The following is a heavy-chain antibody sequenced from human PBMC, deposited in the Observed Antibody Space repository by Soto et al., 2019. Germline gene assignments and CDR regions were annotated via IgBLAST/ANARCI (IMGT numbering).Heavy chain of an antibody. Sequence: QLQLQESGSGLVKPSQTLSLTCAVSGGSISSGGYSWAWIRQPPRKGLEWIGYIYHSGKTCYNPFLKSRVTISGVRSKNQFILNLGSVIAADTAVYYCASNLAADDALDVWGQGTMVTVSS. J-gene: IGHJ3*01. CDR3: ASNLAADDALDV. CDR1: GGSISSGGYS. D-gene: IGHD2-15*01. V-gene: IGHV4-30-2*01. CDR2: IYHSGKT.